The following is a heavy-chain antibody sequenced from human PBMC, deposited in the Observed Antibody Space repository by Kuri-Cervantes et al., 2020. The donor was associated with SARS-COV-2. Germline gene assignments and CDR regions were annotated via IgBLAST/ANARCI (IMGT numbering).Heavy chain of an antibody. CDR1: GFTFSSYA. D-gene: IGHD6-13*01. CDR3: AKDLSGAAALTGAQVL. Sequence: GGSLRLSCAASGFTFSSYAMSWVRQAPGKGLEWVSAISGSGGSTYYADSVKGRFTISRDNSKNTLYLQMNSLRAEDTAVYYCAKDLSGAAALTGAQVLWGQGTLVTVSS. V-gene: IGHV3-23*01. J-gene: IGHJ4*02. CDR2: ISGSGGST.